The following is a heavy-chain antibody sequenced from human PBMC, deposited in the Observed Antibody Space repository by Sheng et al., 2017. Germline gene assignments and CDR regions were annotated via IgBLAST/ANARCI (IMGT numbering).Heavy chain of an antibody. CDR2: INHSGST. J-gene: IGHJ4*02. CDR1: GGSFSGYY. CDR3: ARGLRNCSGGSCYLFDY. V-gene: IGHV4-34*01. D-gene: IGHD2-15*01. Sequence: QVQLQQWGAGLLKPSETLSLTCAVYGGSFSGYYWSWIRQPPGKGLEWIGEINHSGSTNYNPSLKSRVTISVDTSKNQFSLKLSSVTAADTAVYYCARGLRNCSGGSCYLFDYWGQGTLVTVSS.